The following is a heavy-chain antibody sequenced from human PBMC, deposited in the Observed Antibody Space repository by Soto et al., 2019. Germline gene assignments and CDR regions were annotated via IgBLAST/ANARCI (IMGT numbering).Heavy chain of an antibody. J-gene: IGHJ1*01. D-gene: IGHD3-22*01. CDR2: VYYTGTT. CDR1: GDSIGSSRFY. CDR3: ARYYDTSNRPYFYL. Sequence: SETLSLTCTVSGDSIGSSRFYWAWVRRPPGKGLEWVGTVYYTGTTYYNPSLKTRPTMSVDTYKNQFSLKLSSILAADTAFYYCARYYDTSNRPYFYLWGQGTLVTVSS. V-gene: IGHV4-39*01.